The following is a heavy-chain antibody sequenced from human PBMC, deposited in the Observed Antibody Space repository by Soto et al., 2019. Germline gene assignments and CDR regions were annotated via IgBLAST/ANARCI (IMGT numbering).Heavy chain of an antibody. CDR3: ARYRFSGSKWSKFDY. CDR2: IYYNGST. J-gene: IGHJ4*02. D-gene: IGHD6-13*01. CDR1: VVTFSSGAYY. Sequence: TLSLTGTVSVVTFSSGAYYWSWILQHPGKGLEWIGNIYYNGSTYYSPSLKSRVVISLDTSNNQFSLRLTSVTAADTAVYYCARYRFSGSKWSKFDYWGQGTLVTVSS. V-gene: IGHV4-31*02.